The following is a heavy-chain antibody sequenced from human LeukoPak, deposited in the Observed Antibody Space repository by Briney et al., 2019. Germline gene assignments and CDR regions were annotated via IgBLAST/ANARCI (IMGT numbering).Heavy chain of an antibody. V-gene: IGHV3-74*01. CDR2: IHRDGGMT. CDR3: VRETGTIGYYMDV. CDR1: GFTFTGNS. Sequence: GGSLRLSCAASGFTFTGNSMHWVRQGPGKGLVWVARIHRDGGMTRYADSVEGRFTISRDNAKNTLYLQMNSLRAEDTAIYYCVRETGTIGYYMDVWGKGPRSPSP. J-gene: IGHJ6*03. D-gene: IGHD2-15*01.